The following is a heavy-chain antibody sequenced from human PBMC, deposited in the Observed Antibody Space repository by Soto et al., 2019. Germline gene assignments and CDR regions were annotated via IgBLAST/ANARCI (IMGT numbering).Heavy chain of an antibody. D-gene: IGHD3-9*01. CDR3: ARWVEDDTPLNYYYYYYMDV. Sequence: GGSLRLSCAASGFTFSSYSMNWVRQAPGKGLEWVSYISSSSSTIYYADSVKGRFTISRDNAKNSLYLQMNSLRAEDTAVYYCARWVEDDTPLNYYYYYYMDVWGKGTTVTVSS. J-gene: IGHJ6*03. CDR1: GFTFSSYS. V-gene: IGHV3-48*01. CDR2: ISSSSSTI.